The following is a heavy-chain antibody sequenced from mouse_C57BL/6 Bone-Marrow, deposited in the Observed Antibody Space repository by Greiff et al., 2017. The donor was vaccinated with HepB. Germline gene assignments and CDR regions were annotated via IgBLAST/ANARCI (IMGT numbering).Heavy chain of an antibody. CDR3: ARRSAYGSSYEFAY. J-gene: IGHJ3*01. D-gene: IGHD1-1*01. CDR1: GYTFTTYP. Sequence: QVQLQQSGAELVKPGASVKMSCKASGYTFTTYPIEWMKQNHGKSLEWIGNFHPYNDDTKYNEKFKGKATLNVEKSSSTVYLQLSRLTSDDSAVYYCARRSAYGSSYEFAYWGQGTLVTVSA. CDR2: FHPYNDDT. V-gene: IGHV1-47*01.